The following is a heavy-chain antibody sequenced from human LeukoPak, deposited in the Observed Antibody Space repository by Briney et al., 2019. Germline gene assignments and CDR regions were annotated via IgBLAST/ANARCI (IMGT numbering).Heavy chain of an antibody. V-gene: IGHV3-33*06. D-gene: IGHD3-3*01. CDR3: AKGPTQVLRSLRDGKTYYMDV. CDR2: IWYDGNHQ. CDR1: GFTFSNYG. Sequence: PGTSLRLSCAASGFTFSNYGMHWVHQAPGRGLECVAVIWYDGNHQYYADSVKGRFTISRDNSKNTLYLQMDSLRVEDTAVYYCAKGPTQVLRSLRDGKTYYMDVWGNGTSVLVAS. J-gene: IGHJ6*03.